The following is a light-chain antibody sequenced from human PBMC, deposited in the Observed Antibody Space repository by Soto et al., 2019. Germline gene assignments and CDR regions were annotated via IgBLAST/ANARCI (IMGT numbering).Light chain of an antibody. V-gene: IGKV1-39*01. CDR1: QSISTF. CDR3: QQSYSTLALS. Sequence: DIQMTQSPSSLSASVGDRVTITCRASQSISTFLNWYQQKPGIAPKLLIYDASSLQSGVPSRFRGSGSGTESTLTISSLRPEDFATYYCQQSYSTLALSFGGGTKVEI. CDR2: DAS. J-gene: IGKJ4*01.